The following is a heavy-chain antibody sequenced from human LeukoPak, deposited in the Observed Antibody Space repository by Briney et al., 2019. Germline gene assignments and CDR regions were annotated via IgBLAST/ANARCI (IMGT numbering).Heavy chain of an antibody. J-gene: IGHJ4*02. V-gene: IGHV4-34*01. CDR3: VRGRRGCDY. CDR1: GGSFSGYY. CDR2: INHSGST. Sequence: PSETLSLTCAVYGGSFSGYYWSWIRQPQGKGLEWIGKINHSGSTNYNPSLKSRVTISVATSKNPFSLKLRPVTAGDTAVYYWVRGRRGCDYWGQRTPVTVSS.